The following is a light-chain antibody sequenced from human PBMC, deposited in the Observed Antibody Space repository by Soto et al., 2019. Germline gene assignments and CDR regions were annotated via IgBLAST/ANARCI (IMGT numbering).Light chain of an antibody. CDR2: AGS. Sequence: DLQMTQSPSSLSASVGDRVTITCWARQVIDNYLAWYQQQPGKVPRLLIYAGSILETGVPSRFTGSGSGTDFTLSITSLEPEDVAPYYCQKYNSAPWTFGQGTKVEI. J-gene: IGKJ1*01. CDR3: QKYNSAPWT. V-gene: IGKV1-27*01. CDR1: QVIDNY.